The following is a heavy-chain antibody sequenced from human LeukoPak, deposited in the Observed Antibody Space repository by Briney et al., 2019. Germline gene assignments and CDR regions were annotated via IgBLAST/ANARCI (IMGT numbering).Heavy chain of an antibody. Sequence: GGSLRLSCAASGFTFSSYSMNWVRQAPGKGLEWVSCITSASGYIYYADPVKGRFTISRDNAKNSLYLQMNSLRVEDTAVYYCARGDDYIDSWGRGTLVTVSS. CDR1: GFTFSSYS. CDR3: ARGDDYIDS. CDR2: ITSASGYI. V-gene: IGHV3-21*01. J-gene: IGHJ4*02.